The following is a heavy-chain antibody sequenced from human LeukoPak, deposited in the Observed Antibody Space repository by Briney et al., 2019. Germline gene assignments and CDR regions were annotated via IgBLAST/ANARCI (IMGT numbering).Heavy chain of an antibody. CDR1: GFSLSTTGVG. CDR3: AHFLRWTYYFDY. Sequence: SGPTLVKPTQTLTLTCTFSGFSLSTTGVGVGWIRQPPGKALEWLAVNYWNDDKRYSPSLSSRLTITKDTSKNQVVLAMTNMDPVDTGTYYCAHFLRWTYYFDYWGQGTLVTVSS. J-gene: IGHJ4*02. CDR2: NYWNDDK. V-gene: IGHV2-5*01. D-gene: IGHD3/OR15-3a*01.